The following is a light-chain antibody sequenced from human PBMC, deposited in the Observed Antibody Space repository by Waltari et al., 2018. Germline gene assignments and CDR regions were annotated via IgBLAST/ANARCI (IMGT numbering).Light chain of an antibody. V-gene: IGKV4-1*01. Sequence: DIVMTQPPDFLAVSPGEKATLTCQSSQTVLYSENNKYLVWYQQKPGQPPKVLIKWASTREPGLPDRFVGSGSGTDFTLTINSLQAEDVAVYYCQQYFGTPVTFGQGTRLEIK. CDR1: QTVLYSENNKY. J-gene: IGKJ2*01. CDR2: WAS. CDR3: QQYFGTPVT.